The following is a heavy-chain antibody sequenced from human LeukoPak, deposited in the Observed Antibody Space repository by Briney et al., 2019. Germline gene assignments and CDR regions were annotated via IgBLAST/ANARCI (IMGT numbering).Heavy chain of an antibody. J-gene: IGHJ4*02. CDR2: INPIFGTT. CDR1: GGTFSSHA. CDR3: ARESVGAFRYYLDY. D-gene: IGHD3-10*01. V-gene: IGHV1-69*06. Sequence: SVKVSCKTSGGTFSSHAINWVRQAPGQGLEWMGGINPIFGTTNHAQKFQGRVTITADKSTRTAYMELSSLRSEDMAVYYCARESVGAFRYYLDYWGQGTLVTVSS.